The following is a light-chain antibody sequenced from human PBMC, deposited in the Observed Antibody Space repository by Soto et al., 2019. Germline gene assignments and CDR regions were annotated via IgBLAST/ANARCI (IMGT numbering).Light chain of an antibody. CDR3: QQYHTWPIT. CDR2: DAS. CDR1: QSVSSN. Sequence: EIVMTQSPATLSVSPGERATLSCRASQSVSSNLAWYQQKPGQAPRLLIYDASTRATVIPARFSGSGSGTEFTLTISSLQSEDCAIYYCQQYHTWPITFGGGTKVDI. J-gene: IGKJ4*01. V-gene: IGKV3-15*01.